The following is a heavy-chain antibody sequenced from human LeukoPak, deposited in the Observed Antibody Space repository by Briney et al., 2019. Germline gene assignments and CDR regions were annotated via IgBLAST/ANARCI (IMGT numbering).Heavy chain of an antibody. CDR1: GGSITSYH. D-gene: IGHD5-24*01. V-gene: IGHV4-59*01. CDR3: ARGSRDGYNHFDY. CDR2: IYYSGST. J-gene: IGHJ4*02. Sequence: SETLSLTCTISGGSITSYHWSWIRQPPGQGLEWIGYIYYSGSTSYNPSLKSRVTISVDTSKNQFSLNLRSVTAADTAVYYCARGSRDGYNHFDYWGQGTLVTVSS.